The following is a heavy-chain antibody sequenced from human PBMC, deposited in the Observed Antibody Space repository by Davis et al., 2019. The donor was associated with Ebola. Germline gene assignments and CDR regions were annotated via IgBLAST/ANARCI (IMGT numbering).Heavy chain of an antibody. V-gene: IGHV4-59*08. D-gene: IGHD2-2*02. CDR3: ASQGVTYCSTTGCYRNSFDI. J-gene: IGHJ3*02. Sequence: SETLSLTCTVSGASISTYYWSWIRQPPGKGLEWFGYIYYTGSTNYNPSLKSRLTISVDTSKNQFSLKLSSVTAADTAVYYCASQGVTYCSTTGCYRNSFDIWGQGTLVTVSS. CDR2: IYYTGST. CDR1: GASISTYY.